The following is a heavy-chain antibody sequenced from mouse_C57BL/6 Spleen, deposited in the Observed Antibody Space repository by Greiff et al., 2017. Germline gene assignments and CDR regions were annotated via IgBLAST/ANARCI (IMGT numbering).Heavy chain of an antibody. CDR3: ARSNYGSSYEGWCAY. Sequence: QVQLQQPGAELVRPGSSVKLSCKASGYTFTSYWMHWVKQRPIQGLEWIGNIDPSDSETHYNQKFKDKATLTVDTSSSTAYMQLSSLTSEDSAVYYCARSNYGSSYEGWCAYWGQGTLVTVSA. J-gene: IGHJ3*01. D-gene: IGHD1-1*01. CDR2: IDPSDSET. V-gene: IGHV1-52*01. CDR1: GYTFTSYW.